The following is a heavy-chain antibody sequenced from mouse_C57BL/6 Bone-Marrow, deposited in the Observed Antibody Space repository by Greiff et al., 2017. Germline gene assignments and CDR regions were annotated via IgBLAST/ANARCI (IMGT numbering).Heavy chain of an antibody. CDR2: IHPNSGRT. Sequence: QVQLQQPGAELVKPGASVKLSCKASGYTFTSYWMHWVKQRPGQGLEWIGMIHPNSGRTNYNEKFKSKATLTVDKSSSTAYMQLSSLTSEDSAVYYCARWGLRYLDYWGQGTTLTVSS. V-gene: IGHV1-64*01. J-gene: IGHJ2*01. D-gene: IGHD2-13*01. CDR1: GYTFTSYW. CDR3: ARWGLRYLDY.